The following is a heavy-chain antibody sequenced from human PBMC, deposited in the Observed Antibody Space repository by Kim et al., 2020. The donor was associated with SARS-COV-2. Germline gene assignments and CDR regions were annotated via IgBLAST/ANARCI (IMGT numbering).Heavy chain of an antibody. CDR2: ISSSSSYI. D-gene: IGHD2-2*01. CDR1: GFTFSSYS. Sequence: GGSLRLSCAASGFTFSSYSMNWVRQAPGKGLEWVSSISSSSSYIYYADSVKGRFTISRDNAKNSLYLQMNSLRAEDTAVYYCSGHCSSTSCYSYYYYGMDVWGQGTTVTVSS. CDR3: SGHCSSTSCYSYYYYGMDV. J-gene: IGHJ6*02. V-gene: IGHV3-21*01.